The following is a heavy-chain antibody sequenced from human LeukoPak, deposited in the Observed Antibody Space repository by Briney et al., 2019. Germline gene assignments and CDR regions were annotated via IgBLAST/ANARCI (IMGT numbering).Heavy chain of an antibody. CDR2: ISYDGSDK. CDR3: AKDFGEAAFDI. V-gene: IGHV3-30*18. D-gene: IGHD3-10*01. Sequence: GGSLRLSCAASGFTFSTNDMLWVRQAPGKGLEWVAIISYDGSDKYYADSVKGRFTISRDNSKNTLYLQMNSLRAEDTAVYYCAKDFGEAAFDIWGQGTMVTVSS. J-gene: IGHJ3*02. CDR1: GFTFSTND.